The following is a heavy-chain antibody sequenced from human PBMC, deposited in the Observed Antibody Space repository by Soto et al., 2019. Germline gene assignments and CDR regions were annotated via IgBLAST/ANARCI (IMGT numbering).Heavy chain of an antibody. CDR3: ARVTSWVVAGSGYAFDI. D-gene: IGHD6-19*01. Sequence: QVQLQESGPGLVKPSETLSLTCTVSGGSISSYYWSWIRQPPGKGLEWIGYIYYSGSTNYNPSLKSRVTISVDTSKNQFSLKLSSVTAADTAVYYCARVTSWVVAGSGYAFDIWGQGTMVTVSS. J-gene: IGHJ3*02. CDR1: GGSISSYY. V-gene: IGHV4-59*01. CDR2: IYYSGST.